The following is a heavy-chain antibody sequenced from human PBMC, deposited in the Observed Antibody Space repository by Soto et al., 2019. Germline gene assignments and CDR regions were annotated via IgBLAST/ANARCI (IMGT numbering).Heavy chain of an antibody. Sequence: GGSLRLSCAASGFTFSSYGMHWVRQAPGKGLEWVAVIWYDGSNKYYADSVKGRFTISRDNSKNTLYLQMNSLRAEDTAVYYCARDVGLAVAGMGLLDYYGMDVWGQGTTVTVSS. V-gene: IGHV3-33*01. CDR1: GFTFSSYG. D-gene: IGHD6-19*01. CDR3: ARDVGLAVAGMGLLDYYGMDV. CDR2: IWYDGSNK. J-gene: IGHJ6*02.